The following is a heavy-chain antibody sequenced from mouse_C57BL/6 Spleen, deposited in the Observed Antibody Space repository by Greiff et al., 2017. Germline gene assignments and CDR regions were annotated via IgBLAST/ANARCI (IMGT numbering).Heavy chain of an antibody. D-gene: IGHD1-1*01. V-gene: IGHV1-82*01. CDR3: AKSIYYYSSSFGDFDD. Sequence: VQLQESGPELVKPGASVKISCKASGYAFSSSWMNWVKQRPGKGLEWIGRIYPGDGDTNYNGKFKGKATLTADKSSSTAYMQLGSLTSEDSAVYFCAKSIYYYSSSFGDFDDWSQGTTLTVSS. CDR1: GYAFSSSW. J-gene: IGHJ2*01. CDR2: IYPGDGDT.